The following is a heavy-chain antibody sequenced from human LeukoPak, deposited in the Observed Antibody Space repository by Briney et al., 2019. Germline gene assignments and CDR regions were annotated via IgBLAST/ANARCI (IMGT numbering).Heavy chain of an antibody. J-gene: IGHJ5*02. V-gene: IGHV4-34*01. CDR3: ARDGQLVGWFDP. CDR1: GGSFSGYY. CDR2: INHSGST. Sequence: PSETLSLTCAVYGGSFSGYYWSWIRQPPGKGLEWIGEINHSGSTNYNPSLKSRVTMSVDTSKNQFSLKLSSVTAADTAVYYCARDGQLVGWFDPWGQGTLVTVSS. D-gene: IGHD6-6*01.